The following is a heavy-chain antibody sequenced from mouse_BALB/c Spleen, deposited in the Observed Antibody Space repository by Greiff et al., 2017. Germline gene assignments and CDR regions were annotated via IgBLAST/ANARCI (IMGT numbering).Heavy chain of an antibody. CDR3: VRSEYGNFYAMDY. V-gene: IGHV5-17*02. CDR1: GFTFSSFG. D-gene: IGHD2-1*01. Sequence: EVQLVESGGGLVQPGGSRKLSCAASGFTFSSFGMHWVRQAPEKGLEWVAYISSGSSTIYYADTVKGRFTISRDNPKNTLFLQMTSLRSEDTAMYYCVRSEYGNFYAMDYWGQGTSVTVSS. J-gene: IGHJ4*01. CDR2: ISSGSSTI.